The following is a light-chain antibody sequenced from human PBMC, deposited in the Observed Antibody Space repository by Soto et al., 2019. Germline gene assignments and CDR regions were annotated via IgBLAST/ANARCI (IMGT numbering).Light chain of an antibody. J-gene: IGKJ1*01. V-gene: IGKV4-1*01. Sequence: DIVMTQSPDLLAVSLGERATINCTSSQTVLYNSNNRNYLAWFQQKLGQTPKLLIYWASTPDSGVPDRFSGSGSGTDFTLTISSLQAEDVAVYFCQQYYEIPPTFGQGTKVEIK. CDR1: QTVLYNSNNRNY. CDR3: QQYYEIPPT. CDR2: WAS.